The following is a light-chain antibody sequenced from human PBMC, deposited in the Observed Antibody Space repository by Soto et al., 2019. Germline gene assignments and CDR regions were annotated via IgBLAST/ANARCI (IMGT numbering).Light chain of an antibody. CDR3: SSYTGSGTAV. CDR1: SSDVGGYDY. J-gene: IGLJ7*01. V-gene: IGLV2-14*01. CDR2: EVS. Sequence: QSALTQPASVSGSPGQSITISCTGTSSDVGGYDYVSWYQQHPGKAPKLMIYEVSNRPSGVSNRFSGSKSDNTASLTISGLQAEDEADYYCSSYTGSGTAVFGGGTQLTVL.